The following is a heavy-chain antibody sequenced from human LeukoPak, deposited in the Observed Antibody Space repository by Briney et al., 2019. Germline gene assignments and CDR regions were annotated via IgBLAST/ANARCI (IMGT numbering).Heavy chain of an antibody. Sequence: PGGSLRLSCTASGFTFGDYAMSWFRQAPGKGLEWVGFIRSKAYGGTTEYAASVKGRFTISRDDSKSIAYLQMNSLKTEDTAVYYCTRGWDYGDYVSYFQHWGQGTLVTVSS. D-gene: IGHD4-17*01. V-gene: IGHV3-49*03. CDR2: IRSKAYGGTT. J-gene: IGHJ1*01. CDR3: TRGWDYGDYVSYFQH. CDR1: GFTFGDYA.